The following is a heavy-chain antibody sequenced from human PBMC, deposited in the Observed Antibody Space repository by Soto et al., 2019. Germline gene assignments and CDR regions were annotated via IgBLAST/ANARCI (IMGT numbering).Heavy chain of an antibody. Sequence: GGSLRLSCAASGFTFSSYAMSWVRQAPGKGLEWVSAISGSGGSTYYADSVKGRFTISRDNSKNTLYLQMNSLRAEDTAVYYCAKDGYYYDSSGYYGGNWFDPWGQGTLVTVSS. J-gene: IGHJ5*02. CDR2: ISGSGGST. V-gene: IGHV3-23*01. D-gene: IGHD3-22*01. CDR1: GFTFSSYA. CDR3: AKDGYYYDSSGYYGGNWFDP.